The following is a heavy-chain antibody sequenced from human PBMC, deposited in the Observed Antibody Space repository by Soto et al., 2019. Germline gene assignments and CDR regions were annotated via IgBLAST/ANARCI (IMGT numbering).Heavy chain of an antibody. J-gene: IGHJ4*02. D-gene: IGHD6-13*01. CDR1: GFIFTNFW. CDR3: AKDSWYFDL. CDR2: IDTSGSST. V-gene: IGHV3-74*01. Sequence: PGGSLRLSCEASGFIFTNFWMHWVRQVPGKGLVWVSRIDTSGSSTSYADSVKGRFTISRDNAKNTVSLQMNSLRAEETGVYYCAKDSWYFDLWSQGSLVTVSS.